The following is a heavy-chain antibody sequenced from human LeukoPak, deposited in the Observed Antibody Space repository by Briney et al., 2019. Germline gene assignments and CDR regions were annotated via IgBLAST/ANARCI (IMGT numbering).Heavy chain of an antibody. Sequence: ASVKVSCKASGYTFTGYYMHWVRQAPGQGLEWMGRINPNSGGTNYAQKFQGRVTMTRDTSISTAYMELSRLRSDDTAVYYCARPNHYDSSGYYRQFDYWGQGTLVTVSS. J-gene: IGHJ4*02. D-gene: IGHD3-22*01. CDR2: INPNSGGT. CDR3: ARPNHYDSSGYYRQFDY. CDR1: GYTFTGYY. V-gene: IGHV1-2*06.